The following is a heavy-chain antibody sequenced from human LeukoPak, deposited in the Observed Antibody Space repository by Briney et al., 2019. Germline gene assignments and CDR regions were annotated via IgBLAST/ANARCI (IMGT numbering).Heavy chain of an antibody. CDR1: GYSISSGYY. CDR3: ARHYDFWSGYYPFDY. CDR2: IYHSGST. D-gene: IGHD3-3*01. J-gene: IGHJ4*02. Sequence: PSETLSLTCAVSGYSISSGYYWGWIRQPPGKGLEWIGSIYHSGSTYYNPSLKSRVTISVDTSKNQFSLKLSSVTAADTAVYYYARHYDFWSGYYPFDYWGQGTLVTVSS. V-gene: IGHV4-38-2*01.